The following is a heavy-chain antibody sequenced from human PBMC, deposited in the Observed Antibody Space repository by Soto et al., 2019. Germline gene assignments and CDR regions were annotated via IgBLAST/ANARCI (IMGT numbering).Heavy chain of an antibody. Sequence: QVQLVQSGAEVKKPGASVKVSCKASGYTFTSNDINWVRQATGQGLEWMGWMSPKSGYTGYAQKFRDRVTMTRDTAISTVYMELSSLRSDDTAVYYCAGGPPNWGFDFWGQGTLVTVSS. CDR3: AGGPPNWGFDF. J-gene: IGHJ4*02. D-gene: IGHD7-27*01. CDR1: GYTFTSND. CDR2: MSPKSGYT. V-gene: IGHV1-8*01.